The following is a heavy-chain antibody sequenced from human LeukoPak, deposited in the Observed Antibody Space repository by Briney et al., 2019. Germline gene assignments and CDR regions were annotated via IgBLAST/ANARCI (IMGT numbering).Heavy chain of an antibody. CDR1: RFSFNSHG. J-gene: IGHJ4*02. V-gene: IGHV3-30*18. CDR2: ISDDGSKG. CDR3: AKDYNRGLPDY. Sequence: PGGSLRLSCAASRFSFNSHGMHWVRQAPDKGLEWVAVISDDGSKGYYADSVKGRFTISRENSKSVLYLQMSSLRAEDTAVYYCAKDYNRGLPDYWGQGTLVIVSS. D-gene: IGHD2-21*01.